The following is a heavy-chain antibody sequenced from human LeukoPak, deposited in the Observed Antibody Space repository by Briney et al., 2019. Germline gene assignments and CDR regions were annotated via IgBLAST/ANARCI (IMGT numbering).Heavy chain of an antibody. CDR1: GGSISGYY. CDR3: ARLITGTTTAFDI. Sequence: SETLSLTCTVSGGSISGYYWSWIRQPAGKGLEWIGRVYTSGSTHYSPSLKSRVTMSVGTSKNQFSLKLSSVTAADTAVYYCARLITGTTTAFDIWGQGTMVTVSS. CDR2: VYTSGST. J-gene: IGHJ3*02. V-gene: IGHV4-4*07. D-gene: IGHD1-7*01.